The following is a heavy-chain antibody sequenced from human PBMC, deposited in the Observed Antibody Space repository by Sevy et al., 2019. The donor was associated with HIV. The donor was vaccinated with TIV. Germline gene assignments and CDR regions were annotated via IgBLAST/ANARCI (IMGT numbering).Heavy chain of an antibody. D-gene: IGHD3-3*01. V-gene: IGHV1-18*01. CDR3: ARGFRLIFGVVIPTGDWFDP. CDR2: ISAYNGNT. CDR1: GYTFTSYG. Sequence: ASVKVSCKASGYTFTSYGISWVRQAPGQGLEWMGWISAYNGNTNYAQKLQGRVTMTTDTSMSTAYMELRSLRSDDTAVYYCARGFRLIFGVVIPTGDWFDPWGQGTLVTVSS. J-gene: IGHJ5*02.